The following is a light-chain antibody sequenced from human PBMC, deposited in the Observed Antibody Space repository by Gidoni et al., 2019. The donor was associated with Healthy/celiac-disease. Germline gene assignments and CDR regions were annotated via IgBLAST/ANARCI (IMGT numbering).Light chain of an antibody. CDR1: KLGDKY. CDR3: QAWDSSTGV. Sequence: SYDMTQRPSVSVSPGQTASITCSGDKLGDKYACWYQQKPGQSPVLVIYQDSKRPSGIPERFSGSNSGNTATLTISGTQAMDEADYYCQAWDSSTGVFGTGTKVTVL. CDR2: QDS. J-gene: IGLJ1*01. V-gene: IGLV3-1*01.